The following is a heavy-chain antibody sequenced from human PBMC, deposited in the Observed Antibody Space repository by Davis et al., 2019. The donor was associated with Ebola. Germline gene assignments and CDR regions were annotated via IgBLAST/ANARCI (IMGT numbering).Heavy chain of an antibody. CDR3: TRDPSSWYFDL. J-gene: IGHJ2*01. CDR1: GFTFSSYW. CDR2: ISGSGGYT. V-gene: IGHV3-23*01. Sequence: GESLKISCAASGFTFSSYWMSWVRQAPGKGLEWVSGISGSGGYTYYAASVKGRFTISRDNSKNTLYLQMNSLRAEDTAVYYCTRDPSSWYFDLWGRGTLVTVSS.